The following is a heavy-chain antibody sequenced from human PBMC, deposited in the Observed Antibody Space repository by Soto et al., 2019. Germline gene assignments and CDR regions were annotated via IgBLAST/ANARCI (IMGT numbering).Heavy chain of an antibody. CDR1: GFTFSSYS. V-gene: IGHV3-21*01. D-gene: IGHD2-2*01. CDR3: AMSIVEDCSSTSCYASYFDY. Sequence: EVQLVESGGGLVKPGGSLRLSCAASGFTFSSYSMNWVRQAPGKGLEWVSSISSSSSYIYYADSVKGRFTISRDNAKNSLYLQMNSLRAEDTAVYYCAMSIVEDCSSTSCYASYFDYWGQGTLVTVSS. J-gene: IGHJ4*02. CDR2: ISSSSSYI.